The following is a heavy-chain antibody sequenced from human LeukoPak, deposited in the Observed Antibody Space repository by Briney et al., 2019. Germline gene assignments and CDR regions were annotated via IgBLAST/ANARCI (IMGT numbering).Heavy chain of an antibody. Sequence: GASVKVSCKASGGTFSSYAISWVRQAPGQGLEWMGGIIPIFGTANYAQKFQGRVTITTDESTSTAYTELSSLRSEDTAVYYCASIAAAGTYYYYYMDVWGKGTTVTVSS. J-gene: IGHJ6*03. D-gene: IGHD6-13*01. V-gene: IGHV1-69*05. CDR3: ASIAAAGTYYYYYMDV. CDR1: GGTFSSYA. CDR2: IIPIFGTA.